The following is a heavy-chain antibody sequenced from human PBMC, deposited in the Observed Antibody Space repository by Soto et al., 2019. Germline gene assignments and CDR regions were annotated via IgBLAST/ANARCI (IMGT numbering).Heavy chain of an antibody. CDR2: ISGNGAYV. CDR1: GFTFNIYT. J-gene: IGHJ4*02. Sequence: AGGSLRLSCEASGFTFNIYTINWVRQAPGKGLQWVSSISGNGAYVYYADSVRGRFAVSRDNAKNSVFLLMDSLRPEDTGVYFCTRGPDYWGQGTLVTVSS. CDR3: TRGPDY. V-gene: IGHV3-21*06.